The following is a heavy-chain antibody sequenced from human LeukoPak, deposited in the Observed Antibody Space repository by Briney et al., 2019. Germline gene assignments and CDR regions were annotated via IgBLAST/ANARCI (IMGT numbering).Heavy chain of an antibody. CDR2: IRSKAYGGTT. CDR3: TRYYYGSGSYYKFDS. D-gene: IGHD3-10*01. Sequence: GRSLRLSCTASGFTFCDYAMSWARPAPGKGLEWVGVIRSKAYGGTTDYAASVKGRFTISRDDSKSVAYLQMNSLNTDDTALYYCTRYYYGSGSYYKFDSWGQGTLVTVSS. V-gene: IGHV3-49*04. J-gene: IGHJ4*02. CDR1: GFTFCDYA.